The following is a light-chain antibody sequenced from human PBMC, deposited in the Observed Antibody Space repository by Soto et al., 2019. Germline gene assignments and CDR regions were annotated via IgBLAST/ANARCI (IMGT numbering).Light chain of an antibody. CDR3: QQYNNWPFS. J-gene: IGKJ5*01. CDR1: QGVTTN. Sequence: DIVMTQSTGTLSVSPGERATLSCRAGQGVTTNFAWYQQKSGQSPRLLIYDVSIRATGVPARFSGTGSETDFTLTISGLHSEDSAVYFCQQYNNWPFSFGQGTRLEI. CDR2: DVS. V-gene: IGKV3-15*01.